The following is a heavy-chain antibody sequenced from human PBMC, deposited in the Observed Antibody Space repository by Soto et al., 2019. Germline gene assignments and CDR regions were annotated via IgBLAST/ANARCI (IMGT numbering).Heavy chain of an antibody. V-gene: IGHV4-59*08. CDR2: IYYSGST. D-gene: IGHD4-17*01. J-gene: IGHJ4*02. Sequence: SETLSLTCTVSGGSISSYYWSWIRQPPGKGLEWIGYIYYSGSTNYNPSLKSRVTISVDTSKNQFSLKLSSVTAADTAVYYCASTVTTSTFDYWGQGTLVPVSS. CDR1: GGSISSYY. CDR3: ASTVTTSTFDY.